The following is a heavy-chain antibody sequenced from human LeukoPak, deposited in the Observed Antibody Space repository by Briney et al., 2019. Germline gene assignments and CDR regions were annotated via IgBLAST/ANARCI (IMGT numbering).Heavy chain of an antibody. D-gene: IGHD6-13*01. CDR2: INPNSGGT. Sequence: ASVKVSCMASGYTFTGYYMHWVRQAPGQGLEWMGWINPNSGGTNYAQKFQGRVTMTRDTSISTAYMELSRLRSDDTAVYYCARFPRLPAGPTINNGFDYWGQGTLVTVSS. V-gene: IGHV1-2*02. CDR3: ARFPRLPAGPTINNGFDY. CDR1: GYTFTGYY. J-gene: IGHJ4*02.